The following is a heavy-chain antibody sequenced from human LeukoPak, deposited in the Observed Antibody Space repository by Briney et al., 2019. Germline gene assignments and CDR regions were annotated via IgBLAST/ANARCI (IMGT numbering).Heavy chain of an antibody. CDR2: ISYDGSNK. J-gene: IGHJ3*02. D-gene: IGHD2-2*01. Sequence: PGGSLRLSCAASGFTFSSYGMHWVRQAPGKGLEWVAVISYDGSNKYYADSVRGRFTISRDNSKNTVYMQMNSLRAEDTAVYYCARETKPARTSHSLWVHPSWLDAFDIWGQGTMVTVSS. CDR1: GFTFSSYG. V-gene: IGHV3-30*19. CDR3: ARETKPARTSHSLWVHPSWLDAFDI.